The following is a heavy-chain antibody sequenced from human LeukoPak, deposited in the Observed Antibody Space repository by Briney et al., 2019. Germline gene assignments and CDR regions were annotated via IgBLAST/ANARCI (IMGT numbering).Heavy chain of an antibody. D-gene: IGHD3-22*01. Sequence: SQTLSLTCAVSGGSISSGGYSWRWLRQPPGKGLEWIGYIYHSGSTYYNPSLKSRVTISVDRSKNQFSLKLSSVTAADTAVYYCARVRGFFDYWGQGTLVTVSS. CDR1: GGSISSGGYS. CDR2: IYHSGST. J-gene: IGHJ4*02. CDR3: ARVRGFFDY. V-gene: IGHV4-30-2*01.